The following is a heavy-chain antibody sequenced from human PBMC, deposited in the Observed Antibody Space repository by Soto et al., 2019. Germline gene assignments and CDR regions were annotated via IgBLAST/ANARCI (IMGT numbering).Heavy chain of an antibody. D-gene: IGHD6-19*01. CDR1: GFHFSSYW. J-gene: IGHJ5*02. CDR2: IKEDGSDK. CDR3: VGVSLAGS. Sequence: EVQLVDSGGGLVQPGGSLRLSCVASGFHFSSYWMGWVRQAPGKGLEWVANIKEDGSDKYYVDSVKGRFTISRDNAKNSLYLQMNSLRVEDTAVYYCVGVSLAGSWGQGTLLTVSS. V-gene: IGHV3-7*01.